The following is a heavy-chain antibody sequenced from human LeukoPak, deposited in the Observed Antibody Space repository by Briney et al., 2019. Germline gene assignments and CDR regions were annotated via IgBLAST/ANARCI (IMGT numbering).Heavy chain of an antibody. V-gene: IGHV3-23*01. D-gene: IGHD5-12*01. Sequence: GGSLRLSCAASGFAFSSYVMSWVRQAPGKGLEWVSGISGSGGSTYDADSVKGRFTISRDNSKNTLYLQLNSLRAEDTAVYYCAKEMKPWMHFDYWGQGTLVTVSS. CDR3: AKEMKPWMHFDY. CDR1: GFAFSSYV. CDR2: ISGSGGST. J-gene: IGHJ4*02.